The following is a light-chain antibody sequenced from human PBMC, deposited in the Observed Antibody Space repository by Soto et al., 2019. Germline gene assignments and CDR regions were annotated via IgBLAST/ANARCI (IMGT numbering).Light chain of an antibody. V-gene: IGLV2-23*03. J-gene: IGLJ2*01. CDR1: SSDVGSYNL. CDR3: CSYAGSSTFDVV. CDR2: EGS. Sequence: QSALTQRASVSGSPGQSITISCTGTSSDVGSYNLVSWYQQHPGKAPKLMIYEGSKRPSGVSNRFSGSKSGNTASLTISGLQAEDEADYYCCSYAGSSTFDVVFGVGTKLTVL.